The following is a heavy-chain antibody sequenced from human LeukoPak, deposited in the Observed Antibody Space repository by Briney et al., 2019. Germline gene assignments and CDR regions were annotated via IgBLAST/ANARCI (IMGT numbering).Heavy chain of an antibody. CDR1: GFTFDDCA. D-gene: IGHD6-19*01. V-gene: IGHV3-9*01. Sequence: PGRSLRLSCAASGFTFDDCAMHWVRQAPGKGLEWVSGISWNSGSIGYADSVKGRFTISRDNAKNSLYLQMNSLRAEDTALYYCAKDISGIAVAGPIDYWGQGTLVTVSS. J-gene: IGHJ4*02. CDR3: AKDISGIAVAGPIDY. CDR2: ISWNSGSI.